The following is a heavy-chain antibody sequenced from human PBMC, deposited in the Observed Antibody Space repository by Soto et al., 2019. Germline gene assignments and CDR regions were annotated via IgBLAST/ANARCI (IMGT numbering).Heavy chain of an antibody. J-gene: IGHJ4*02. D-gene: IGHD2-15*01. CDR2: ISGSGGST. CDR1: GFTFSSYA. Sequence: GGSLRLSCAASGFTFSSYAMSWVRQAPGKGLEWVSAISGSGGSTYYADSVKGRFTISRDNSKNTLYLQMNSLRAEDTAVYYCEKMVAATTNFDYWGQGTLVTVSS. V-gene: IGHV3-23*01. CDR3: EKMVAATTNFDY.